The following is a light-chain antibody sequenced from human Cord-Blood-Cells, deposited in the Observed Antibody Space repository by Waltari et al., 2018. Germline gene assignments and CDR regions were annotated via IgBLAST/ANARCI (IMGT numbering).Light chain of an antibody. CDR3: QQYGSSRT. J-gene: IGKJ2*01. V-gene: IGKV3-20*01. CDR1: QSVSSSY. CDR2: GAS. Sequence: IVLTQSPGTLSLSPGERANLSCRASQSVSSSYLAWYQQKPGQAPRLLIYGASSRATGIPDRFSGSGSGTDFTLTISRLEPEDFAVYYCQQYGSSRTFGQGTKLEIK.